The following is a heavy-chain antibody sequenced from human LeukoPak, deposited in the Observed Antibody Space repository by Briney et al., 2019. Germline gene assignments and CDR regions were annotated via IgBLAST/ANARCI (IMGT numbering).Heavy chain of an antibody. V-gene: IGHV3-11*05. CDR2: ISGSSSNT. D-gene: IGHD2-2*01. Sequence: AGGSQTLFCAASGFTFSDYYMSWIRQAPGKGLEWVSYISGSSSNTKYADSVKGRFTISRYNAKNSLNLQMNSLRAEDTAVYYCARDSAHIVVVPVVIPPGLDNWFDPWGQGTLVTVSS. CDR3: ARDSAHIVVVPVVIPPGLDNWFDP. J-gene: IGHJ5*02. CDR1: GFTFSDYY.